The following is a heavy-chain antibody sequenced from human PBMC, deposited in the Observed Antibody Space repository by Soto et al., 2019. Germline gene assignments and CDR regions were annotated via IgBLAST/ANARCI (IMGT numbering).Heavy chain of an antibody. D-gene: IGHD3-16*01. Sequence: QVQLVQSGAEVKNPGASVKVSCKASGYRFTNYGIGWVRQAPGQGLERMGWINAYNGNTNYAQNLQGRVTLTTDTSTNTAYMELRSLRSNDTAVYYCAMVDVYVTPSPQDVWGQGTTVTVSS. J-gene: IGHJ6*02. CDR1: GYRFTNYG. CDR3: AMVDVYVTPSPQDV. V-gene: IGHV1-18*01. CDR2: INAYNGNT.